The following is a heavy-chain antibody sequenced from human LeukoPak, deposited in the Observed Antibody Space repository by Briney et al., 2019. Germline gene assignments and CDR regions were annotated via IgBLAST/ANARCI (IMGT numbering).Heavy chain of an antibody. J-gene: IGHJ4*02. V-gene: IGHV3-23*01. Sequence: PGGSLRLSCAVSGFTFSSYTMRWVRQAPGKGLEWVSGISGSGGSTSYADSVKGRFTISRDNSKNTLYLQMNSLRAEDTAVYYCAKDPHSTHYYDYVWGSYRYTGRFDYWGQGTLVTVSS. D-gene: IGHD3-16*02. CDR3: AKDPHSTHYYDYVWGSYRYTGRFDY. CDR1: GFTFSSYT. CDR2: ISGSGGST.